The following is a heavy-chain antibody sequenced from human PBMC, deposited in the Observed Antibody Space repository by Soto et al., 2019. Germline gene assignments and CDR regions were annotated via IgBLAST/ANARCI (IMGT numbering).Heavy chain of an antibody. CDR2: IIPIFGTA. Sequence: ASVKVSCKASGGTFSSYAISWVRQAPGQGLEWMGGIIPIFGTANYAQKFQGRVTITADESTSTAYMELSSLRSEDTAVYYCASPKTAGTGDFDYWGQGTLVTVSS. D-gene: IGHD3-16*01. CDR1: GGTFSSYA. CDR3: ASPKTAGTGDFDY. V-gene: IGHV1-69*13. J-gene: IGHJ4*02.